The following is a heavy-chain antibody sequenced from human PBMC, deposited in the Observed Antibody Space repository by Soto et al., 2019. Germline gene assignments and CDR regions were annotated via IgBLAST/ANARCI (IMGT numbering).Heavy chain of an antibody. Sequence: SETLSLTCAVYGGSFSGYYWSWIRQPPGKGLEWIGEINHSGSTNYNPSLKSRVTISVDTSKNQFSLKLSSVTAADTAVYYCARAIAARTLEFDYWGQGTLVTV. V-gene: IGHV4-34*01. D-gene: IGHD6-6*01. CDR1: GGSFSGYY. J-gene: IGHJ4*02. CDR2: INHSGST. CDR3: ARAIAARTLEFDY.